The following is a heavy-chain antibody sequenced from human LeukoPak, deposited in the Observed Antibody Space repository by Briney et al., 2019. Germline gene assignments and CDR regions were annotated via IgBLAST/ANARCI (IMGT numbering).Heavy chain of an antibody. CDR1: GGSITSYTYS. CDR2: LSNSGRS. D-gene: IGHD6-13*01. J-gene: IGHJ5*01. Sequence: SETLSLTCTVSGGSITSYTYSWGWIRQPPGKGLEWIASLSNSGRSRYNPSLNSRVTTSVDTAENQFSLKLNSVTAADTAVYYCARGLYSTSSWFDSWGQGILVTVSS. V-gene: IGHV4-39*01. CDR3: ARGLYSTSSWFDS.